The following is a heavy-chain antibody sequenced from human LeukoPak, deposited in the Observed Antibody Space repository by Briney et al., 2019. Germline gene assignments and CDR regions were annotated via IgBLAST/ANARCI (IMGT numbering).Heavy chain of an antibody. CDR2: ISSSSSYI. D-gene: IGHD6-6*01. J-gene: IGHJ3*02. CDR3: ARAGRSSSFHDAFDI. CDR1: GFTFSSYS. Sequence: GGSLRLSCAASGFTFSSYSMNWVRQAPGKGLEWVSSISSSSSYIYYADSVKGRFTISRDNAKNSLYLQMNSLRAEDTAVYYCARAGRSSSFHDAFDIWGQGTMVTVSS. V-gene: IGHV3-21*01.